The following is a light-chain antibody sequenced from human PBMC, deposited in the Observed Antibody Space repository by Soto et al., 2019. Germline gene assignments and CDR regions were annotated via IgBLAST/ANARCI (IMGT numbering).Light chain of an antibody. CDR2: GAS. Sequence: TVITQSPATLSVSPWQGATLSCRASQRVGGDLAWYQQKPGQAPRLLIYGASARATAIPGRFSGSGSGTEFTLTISSLQSEDSAVYYCQQYNNSPLTFGGGTKVDIK. J-gene: IGKJ4*01. CDR1: QRVGGD. V-gene: IGKV3-15*01. CDR3: QQYNNSPLT.